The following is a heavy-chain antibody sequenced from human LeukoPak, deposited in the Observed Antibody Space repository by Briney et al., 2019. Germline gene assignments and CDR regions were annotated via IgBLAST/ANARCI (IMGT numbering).Heavy chain of an antibody. CDR1: GFPFSTYG. D-gene: IGHD2-15*01. Sequence: GGSLRLSCAASGFPFSTYGMHWVRQAPGKGLEWVAVISYDGSDKHYADSVKGRFTISRDNSKNTLYLQMNSLRAEDTAVYYCARGGSSGSCYSSSHYWGQGSLVTVAS. CDR3: ARGGSSGSCYSSSHY. J-gene: IGHJ4*02. CDR2: ISYDGSDK. V-gene: IGHV3-30*03.